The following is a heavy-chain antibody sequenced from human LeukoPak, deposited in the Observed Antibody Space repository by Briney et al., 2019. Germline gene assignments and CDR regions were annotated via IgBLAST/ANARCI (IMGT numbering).Heavy chain of an antibody. CDR1: GFTFSNYA. Sequence: GGSLRLSCAASGFTFSNYAMHWVRQAPGKALEWVAGISYDGSNKYYPYSVKGRFTISRDNSKNTVYVQLSSLRAEDTAVYYCAKEEFFYGSGSAQNAFDMWGQGTMVTVS. CDR3: AKEEFFYGSGSAQNAFDM. CDR2: ISYDGSNK. V-gene: IGHV3-30*18. D-gene: IGHD3-10*01. J-gene: IGHJ3*02.